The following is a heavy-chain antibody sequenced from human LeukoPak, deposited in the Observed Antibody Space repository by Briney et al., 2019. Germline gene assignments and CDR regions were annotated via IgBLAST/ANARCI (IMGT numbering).Heavy chain of an antibody. Sequence: SETLSLTCAVYGGSFSGYYWSWIRQPPGKGLEWIGEINHSGSTNYNPSLKSRVTISVDTSKNQFSLKLSSVTAADTAVYYCARANGYGLLDYWGQGTLVTVSS. CDR2: INHSGST. CDR1: GGSFSGYY. V-gene: IGHV4-34*01. J-gene: IGHJ4*02. D-gene: IGHD5-18*01. CDR3: ARANGYGLLDY.